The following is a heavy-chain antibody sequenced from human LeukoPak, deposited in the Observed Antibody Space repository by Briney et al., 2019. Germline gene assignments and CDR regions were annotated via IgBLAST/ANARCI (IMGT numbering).Heavy chain of an antibody. V-gene: IGHV3-9*01. CDR1: GFTFDDYA. CDR2: ISWNSGSI. D-gene: IGHD3-22*01. J-gene: IGHJ4*02. CDR3: AKPSSGYYSGFDY. Sequence: GGSLRLSCAASGFTFDDYAMHWVRHAPGKGLEWVSGISWNSGSIGYADSVKGRFTISRDNAKNSLYLQMNSLRAEDTAVYYCAKPSSGYYSGFDYWGQGTLVTVSS.